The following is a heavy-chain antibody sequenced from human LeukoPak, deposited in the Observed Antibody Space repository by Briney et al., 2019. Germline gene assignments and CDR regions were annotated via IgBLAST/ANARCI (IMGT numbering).Heavy chain of an antibody. CDR2: ITNKGDST. J-gene: IGHJ4*02. CDR3: VKGAYDSLYSCGNF. Sequence: PGGSLRLSCSASGFTFSSYGMYWVRQAPGKGLEYVSAITNKGDSTNYADSVKGRFTISRDNSKNTLYLQMSSLRPDDTAVYYCVKGAYDSLYSCGNFWGQGTLVTVSS. D-gene: IGHD5-12*01. CDR1: GFTFSSYG. V-gene: IGHV3-64D*06.